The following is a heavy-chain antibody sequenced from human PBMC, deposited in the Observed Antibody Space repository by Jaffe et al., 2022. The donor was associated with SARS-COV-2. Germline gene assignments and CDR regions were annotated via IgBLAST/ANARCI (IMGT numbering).Heavy chain of an antibody. CDR1: GFTFSSYA. J-gene: IGHJ3*02. CDR3: ARGAGRYYYGSGRPAGAFDI. V-gene: IGHV3-30*04. CDR2: ISYDGSNK. Sequence: QVQLVESGGGVVQPGRSLRLSCAASGFTFSSYAMHWVRQAPGKGLEWVAVISYDGSNKYYADSVKGRFTISRDNSKNTLYLQMNSLRAEDTAVYYCARGAGRYYYGSGRPAGAFDIWGQGTMVTVSS. D-gene: IGHD3-10*01.